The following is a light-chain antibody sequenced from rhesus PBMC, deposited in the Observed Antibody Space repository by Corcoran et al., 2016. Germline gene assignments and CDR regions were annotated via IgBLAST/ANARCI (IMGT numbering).Light chain of an antibody. CDR1: QGISDY. CDR3: LQGYSIPLT. Sequence: DIQMTQSPSSLSASVGDRVTISCRASQGISDYLSWYQQKPGKVPKRMIYAASSLESGVPSRVSGGGSGTDFTLTISSLQPEDVAAYYCLQGYSIPLTFGGGTKVEIK. CDR2: AAS. V-gene: IGKV1-36*02. J-gene: IGKJ4*01.